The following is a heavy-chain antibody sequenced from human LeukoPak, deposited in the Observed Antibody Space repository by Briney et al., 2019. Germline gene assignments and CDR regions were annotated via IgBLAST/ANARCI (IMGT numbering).Heavy chain of an antibody. CDR1: GDTLTELS. Sequence: GASVKVSCKASGDTLTELSTHWVRQAPGKGLEWMGGFDPEHGEMIYAQKLQGRVTMTEDRSTDTAYMELSSLRSEDTAVYYCATGGPWDLLKYWGQGTLVTVSS. CDR2: FDPEHGEM. V-gene: IGHV1-24*01. CDR3: ATGGPWDLLKY. J-gene: IGHJ4*02. D-gene: IGHD3-9*01.